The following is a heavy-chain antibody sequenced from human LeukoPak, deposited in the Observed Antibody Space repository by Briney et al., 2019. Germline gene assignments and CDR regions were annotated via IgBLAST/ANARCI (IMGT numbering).Heavy chain of an antibody. CDR2: ISSSSSTI. J-gene: IGHJ4*02. V-gene: IGHV3-48*02. Sequence: GGSLRLSCAASGFSFSSYSMNWVRQAPGKGLEWVSYISSSSSTIYYADSVKGRFTISRDNAKNSLYLQMNSLRDEDTAVYYCARASRLGPVIFDYWGQGTLVTVSS. D-gene: IGHD2/OR15-2a*01. CDR3: ARASRLGPVIFDY. CDR1: GFSFSSYS.